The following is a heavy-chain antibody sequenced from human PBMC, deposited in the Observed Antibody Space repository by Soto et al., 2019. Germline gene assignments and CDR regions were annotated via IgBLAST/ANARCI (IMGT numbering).Heavy chain of an antibody. V-gene: IGHV4-30-4*01. CDR1: GGSISSGDYY. D-gene: IGHD2-15*01. J-gene: IGHJ4*01. CDR3: ARGSPFDY. CDR2: IYYSGST. Sequence: PSETQSLTCTVYGGSISSGDYYWSCIRQPPGKGLEWIGYIYYSGSTYYNTSLKSRVTISVDTSKNQFSLKLSSVTAADTAVYYCARGSPFDYWSQGTLVTVSS.